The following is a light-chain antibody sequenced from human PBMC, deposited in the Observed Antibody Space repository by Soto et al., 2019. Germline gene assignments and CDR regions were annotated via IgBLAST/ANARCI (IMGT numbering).Light chain of an antibody. J-gene: IGKJ2*01. CDR3: QLDFNLPLYT. CDR2: GAS. V-gene: IGKV3D-7*01. CDR1: QSVSSSY. Sequence: EIVMTQSPATLCLSPGERATLSCRASQSVSSSYFSLYQQKLGQAPRLLFYGASTRATGIPARFSGSGSGTDFTLTISSLQTEDFAVYSCQLDFNLPLYTFGQGTKLEIK.